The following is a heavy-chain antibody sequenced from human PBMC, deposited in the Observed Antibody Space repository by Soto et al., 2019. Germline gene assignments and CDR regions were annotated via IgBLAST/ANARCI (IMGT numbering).Heavy chain of an antibody. CDR3: ARSSLAAGTTTVDP. J-gene: IGHJ5*02. CDR1: GGSFSGYY. Sequence: PSETLSLTCAVYGGSFSGYYWSWIRQPPGKGLEWIGEINHSGSTNYNPSLKSRVTISVDTSKNQFSLKLSSVTAADTAVYYCARSSLAAGTTTVDPWGQGTLVTVSS. CDR2: INHSGST. D-gene: IGHD6-13*01. V-gene: IGHV4-34*01.